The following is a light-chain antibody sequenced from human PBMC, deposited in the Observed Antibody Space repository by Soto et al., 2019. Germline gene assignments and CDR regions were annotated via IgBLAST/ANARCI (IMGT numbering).Light chain of an antibody. Sequence: DIQMTQSPSILSASVGDRVTITCRASQSISTWLAWSQQKPGKAPKVLVYDASTLEGGVPSRFSGSGSATEFILTISSLQPDDFATYYCQQYKDHAWTFGQGTRVEIK. CDR1: QSISTW. CDR3: QQYKDHAWT. CDR2: DAS. V-gene: IGKV1-5*01. J-gene: IGKJ1*01.